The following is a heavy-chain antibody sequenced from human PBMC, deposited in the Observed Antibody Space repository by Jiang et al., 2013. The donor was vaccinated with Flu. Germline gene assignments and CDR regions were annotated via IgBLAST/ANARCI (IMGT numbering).Heavy chain of an antibody. Sequence: CKASGYTFTSYYMHWVRQAPGQGLEWMGIINPSGGSTSYAQKFQGRVTMTRDTSTSTVYMELSSLRSEDTAVYYCARSLAVAASFDYWGQGTLVTVSS. D-gene: IGHD6-19*01. J-gene: IGHJ4*02. CDR1: GYTFTSYY. CDR2: INPSGGST. V-gene: IGHV1-46*01. CDR3: ARSLAVAASFDY.